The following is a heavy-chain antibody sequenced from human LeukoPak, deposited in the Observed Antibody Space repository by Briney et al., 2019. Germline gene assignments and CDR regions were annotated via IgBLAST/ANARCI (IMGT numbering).Heavy chain of an antibody. CDR2: IRHDGSEK. D-gene: IGHD5-18*01. V-gene: IGHV3-7*01. CDR1: GXTFSSYW. Sequence: GGSLRXXCAASGXTFSSYWMSWVRQAPGKGLEWVANIRHDGSEKYYVDSVKGRFTISRDNAKDSLYLQMNSLRVEDTAVYYCARGGSRQYNFWGQGTLVTVSS. CDR3: ARGGSRQYNF. J-gene: IGHJ4*02.